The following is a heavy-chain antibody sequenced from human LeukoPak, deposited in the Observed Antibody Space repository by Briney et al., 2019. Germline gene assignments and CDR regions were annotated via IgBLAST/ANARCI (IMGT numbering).Heavy chain of an antibody. J-gene: IGHJ4*02. CDR3: AKRGVVIRVILVGFHKEAYYFDS. D-gene: IGHD3-22*01. CDR1: GITLSNYG. Sequence: GGSLRLSCRVSGITLSNYGMSWVRQAPGKGLEWVTGISGSGGSTNYADSVKGRFTISRDNPKNTLYLQMTSLRAEDTAVYFCAKRGVVIRVILVGFHKEAYYFDSWGQGALVTVSS. V-gene: IGHV3-23*01. CDR2: ISGSGGST.